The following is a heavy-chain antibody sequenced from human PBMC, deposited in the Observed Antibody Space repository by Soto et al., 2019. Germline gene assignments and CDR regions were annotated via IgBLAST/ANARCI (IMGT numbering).Heavy chain of an antibody. CDR2: IIPIFGTR. V-gene: IGHV1-69*15. D-gene: IGHD1-26*01. J-gene: IGHJ5*02. Sequence: QVQLVQSGAEVKKPGSSVKVSCKASGGTFSNYAITWVRQAPGQGLEWLGRIIPIFGTRDYAQKFQGRVTISADESTTTAYMDLSSLSSDATVVYYCATDGGRVGYFGNWLDAWGQGTLVTVSS. CDR3: ATDGGRVGYFGNWLDA. CDR1: GGTFSNYA.